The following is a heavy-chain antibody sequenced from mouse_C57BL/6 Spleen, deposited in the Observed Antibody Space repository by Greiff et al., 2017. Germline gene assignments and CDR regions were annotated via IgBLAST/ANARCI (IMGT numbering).Heavy chain of an antibody. CDR1: GFTFSDYG. V-gene: IGHV5-17*01. CDR2: ISSGSSTI. CDR3: ARNYYGSSYGYYAMDY. Sequence: EVKLMESGGGLVKPGGSLKLSCAASGFTFSDYGMHWVRQAPEKGLEWVAYISSGSSTIYYADTVKGRFTISRDNAKNTLFLQMTSLRSEDTAMYYCARNYYGSSYGYYAMDYWGQGTSVTVSS. J-gene: IGHJ4*01. D-gene: IGHD1-1*01.